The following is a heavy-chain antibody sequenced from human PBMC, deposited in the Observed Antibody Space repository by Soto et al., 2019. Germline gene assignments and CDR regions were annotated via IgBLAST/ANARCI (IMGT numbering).Heavy chain of an antibody. CDR1: GGSISSGGYY. V-gene: IGHV4-31*03. Sequence: QVQLQESGPGLVKPSQTLSLTCTVSGGSISSGGYYWSWIRQHPGKGLEWIGYIYYSGSTYYNPSLKSRVTISVDTSKNQFSLKLSSVTAADTAVYYCAREGGIDCSSTSCYVHWLDPWGQGTLVTVSS. D-gene: IGHD2-2*01. J-gene: IGHJ5*02. CDR3: AREGGIDCSSTSCYVHWLDP. CDR2: IYYSGST.